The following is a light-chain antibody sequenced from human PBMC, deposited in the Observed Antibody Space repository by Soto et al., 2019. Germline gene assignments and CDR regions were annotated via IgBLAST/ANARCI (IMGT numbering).Light chain of an antibody. Sequence: ENMLTQSPATLSLSPGERATVSCRASQNISIYLAWYQQKPGQAPRLLIYGASTRATGIPARFSGSGSGTEFTLTISSLQSEDFATYYCKQSYSTPRTFGQGTKVHI. J-gene: IGKJ1*01. CDR3: KQSYSTPRT. V-gene: IGKV3-15*01. CDR2: GAS. CDR1: QNISIY.